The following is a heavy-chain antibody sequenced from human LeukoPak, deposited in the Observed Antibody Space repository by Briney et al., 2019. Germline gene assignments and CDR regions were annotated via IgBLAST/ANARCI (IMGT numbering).Heavy chain of an antibody. CDR3: ARDPLSSSWPP. J-gene: IGHJ5*02. CDR1: GYTFTSYY. D-gene: IGHD6-13*01. Sequence: SVKVSCKASGYTFTSYYMHWVRQAPGQGLEWMGGIIPIFGTANYAQKFQGRVTITTDESTSTAYMELSSLRSEDTAVYYCARDPLSSSWPPWGQGTLVTVSS. V-gene: IGHV1-69*05. CDR2: IIPIFGTA.